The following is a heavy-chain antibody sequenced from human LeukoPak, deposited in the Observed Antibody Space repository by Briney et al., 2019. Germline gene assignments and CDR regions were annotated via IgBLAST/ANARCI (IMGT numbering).Heavy chain of an antibody. CDR3: ARGGRKPTD. CDR1: GYTFTSYD. Sequence: GESLKISCKGSGYTFTSYDINWVRQATGQGLEWMGWMNPNSGNTGYAQKFQGRVTMTRNTSISTAYMELSSLRSEDTAVYYCARGGRKPTDWGQGTLVTVSS. CDR2: MNPNSGNT. J-gene: IGHJ4*02. V-gene: IGHV1-8*01.